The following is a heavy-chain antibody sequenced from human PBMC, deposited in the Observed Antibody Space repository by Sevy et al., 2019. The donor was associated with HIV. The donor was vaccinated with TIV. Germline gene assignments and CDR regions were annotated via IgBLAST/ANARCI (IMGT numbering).Heavy chain of an antibody. CDR2: VYFTGNT. V-gene: IGHV4-59*01. CDR3: ARDSTTRPRVLDY. J-gene: IGHJ4*02. D-gene: IGHD1-1*01. CDR1: GDSISSYF. Sequence: SETLSLTCSVSGDSISSYFWTWVRQSPVKGLEWIGNVYFTGNTDYSPSLKSRVTLSLDTSKSQFSLTLKSVTAADTAIYFCARDSTTRPRVLDYWGQGTLVTVSS.